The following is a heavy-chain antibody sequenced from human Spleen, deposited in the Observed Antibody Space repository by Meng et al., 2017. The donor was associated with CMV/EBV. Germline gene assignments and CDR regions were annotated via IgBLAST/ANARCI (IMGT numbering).Heavy chain of an antibody. CDR3: AKDIEIGGYHHYYYGMDV. V-gene: IGHV3-9*01. CDR2: VTWNSGSK. Sequence: SLKISCTASGFIFKDYAMHWVRQAPGKGLEWVSGVTWNSGSKDYADSVKGRFTISRDNAKKSLYLQMDSLRAEDTALYFCAKDIEIGGYHHYYYGMDVWGQGTTVTVSS. CDR1: GFIFKDYA. J-gene: IGHJ6*02. D-gene: IGHD2-15*01.